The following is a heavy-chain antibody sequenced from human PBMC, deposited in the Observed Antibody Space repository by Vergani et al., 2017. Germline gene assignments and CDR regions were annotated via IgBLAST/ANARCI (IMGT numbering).Heavy chain of an antibody. V-gene: IGHV4-59*01. CDR1: GGSISSYY. D-gene: IGHD3-22*01. CDR3: ARDHSYDSSGYYVGDGMDV. J-gene: IGHJ6*02. CDR2: IYYSGST. Sequence: QVQLQESGPGLVKPSETLSLTCTVSGGSISSYYWSWIRQPPGKGLEWIGYIYYSGSTNYNPSLKSRVTISVDTSKNQFSLKLSSVTAADTAVYYCARDHSYDSSGYYVGDGMDVWGQGTTVTVSS.